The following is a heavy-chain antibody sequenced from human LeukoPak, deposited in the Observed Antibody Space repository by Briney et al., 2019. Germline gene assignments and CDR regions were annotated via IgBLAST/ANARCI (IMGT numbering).Heavy chain of an antibody. CDR1: GYSISSGYY. Sequence: SETLSLTCIVSGYSISSGYYWVWIRQPPGKGLEWIGSLYHSGSTYYNPSLKSRVTISIDTSKNQFSLKLNSVTAADTAVYYCARGIVTGTTNWFDPWGQGTLVTVSP. CDR3: ARGIVTGTTNWFDP. V-gene: IGHV4-38-2*02. CDR2: LYHSGST. D-gene: IGHD1-20*01. J-gene: IGHJ5*02.